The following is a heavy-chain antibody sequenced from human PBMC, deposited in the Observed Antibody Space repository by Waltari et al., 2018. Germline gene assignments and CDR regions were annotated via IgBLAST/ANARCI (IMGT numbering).Heavy chain of an antibody. Sequence: QVQLQQWGAGLLKPSETLSHTCAVYGGSFSDYYWSWIRQPPGKGLEWIGEINHSGNTNYTPSLKSRVTMSVDTSRNQFSLRLSSVTAADTAVYYCARVARGSPRRLRFRYFDLWGQGTLVTVSS. CDR2: INHSGNT. V-gene: IGHV4-34*01. J-gene: IGHJ2*01. CDR3: ARVARGSPRRLRFRYFDL. D-gene: IGHD3-3*01. CDR1: GGSFSDYY.